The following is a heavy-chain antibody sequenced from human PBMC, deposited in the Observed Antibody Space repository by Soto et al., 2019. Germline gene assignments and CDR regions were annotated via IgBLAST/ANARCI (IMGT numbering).Heavy chain of an antibody. J-gene: IGHJ4*02. CDR2: IYPGDSDT. V-gene: IGHV5-51*01. CDR3: ARPDYYDSSRYYFDY. D-gene: IGHD3-22*01. CDR1: GYSFTSYW. Sequence: GESLKISCKGSGYSFTSYWIGWVRQMPGKGLEWMGIIYPGDSDTRYSPSFQGQVTISADKSISTAYLQWSSLKASDTAMYYCARPDYYDSSRYYFDYWGQGTLVTVSS.